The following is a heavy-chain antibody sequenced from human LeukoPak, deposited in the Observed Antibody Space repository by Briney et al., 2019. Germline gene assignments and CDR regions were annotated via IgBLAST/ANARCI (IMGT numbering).Heavy chain of an antibody. D-gene: IGHD3-22*01. CDR1: GGSISRSTYY. CDR2: IYYSGST. Sequence: PSETLSLTCTVSGGSISRSTYYWGWIRQPPGKGLEWIGYIYYSGSTNYNPSLKSRVTLSVDTSKNQFSLKLSSVTAADTAVYYCARQPYYFGSGGSMYYFDYWGQGALVTVSS. CDR3: ARQPYYFGSGGSMYYFDY. J-gene: IGHJ4*02. V-gene: IGHV4-61*05.